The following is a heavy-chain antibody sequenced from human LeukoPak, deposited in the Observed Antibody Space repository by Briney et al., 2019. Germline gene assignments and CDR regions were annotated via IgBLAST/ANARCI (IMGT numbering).Heavy chain of an antibody. Sequence: SLRLSCATSGFNFDDYAMHWVRQAPGKGLEWVSGISWNSGSIGYADSVKGRFTISRDNAKNSLYLQMNSLRAEDTAVYYCAREAAYSGYDPVDYWGQGTLVTVSS. CDR2: ISWNSGSI. D-gene: IGHD5-12*01. CDR1: GFNFDDYA. CDR3: AREAAYSGYDPVDY. V-gene: IGHV3-9*01. J-gene: IGHJ4*02.